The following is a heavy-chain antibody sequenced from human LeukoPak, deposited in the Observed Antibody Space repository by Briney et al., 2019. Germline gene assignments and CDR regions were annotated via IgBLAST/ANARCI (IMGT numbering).Heavy chain of an antibody. CDR2: IYHGGSP. D-gene: IGHD1-14*01. V-gene: IGHV4-30-2*01. Sequence: PSQTLPLTCTVSDGSISSGAYSWNWIRQPPGRGPEWVGYIYHGGSPYYNPSLKSRVTISVDWSKNQFSLSLSSVTAADTAVYYCARGEPSTLLNNDYYFMDVWGKGTTVTVSS. CDR1: DGSISSGAYS. J-gene: IGHJ6*03. CDR3: ARGEPSTLLNNDYYFMDV.